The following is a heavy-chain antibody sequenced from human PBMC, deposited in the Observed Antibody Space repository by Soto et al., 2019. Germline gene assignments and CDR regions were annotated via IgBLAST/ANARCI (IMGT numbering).Heavy chain of an antibody. CDR2: ISTSNDNT. V-gene: IGHV1-18*04. CDR1: GYSFTSYS. Sequence: QVQLVQSGGEVKKPGASVRVSCKASGYSFTSYSITWVRQAPGQGLEWMGWISTSNDNTNYAQKCKGRVTMTTDRSTATAYMDRRSLTSDDTAVYYWARGSEWWFDPWGQGTLVTVSS. CDR3: ARGSEWWFDP. D-gene: IGHD3-3*01. J-gene: IGHJ5*02.